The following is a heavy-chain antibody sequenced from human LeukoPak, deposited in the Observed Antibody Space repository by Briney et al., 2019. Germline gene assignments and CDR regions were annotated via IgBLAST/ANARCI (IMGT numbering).Heavy chain of an antibody. CDR1: GGSTSSGDYY. CDR3: ARTVVVTATLFDY. D-gene: IGHD2-21*02. CDR2: IYYSGGT. V-gene: IGHV4-39*07. Sequence: SETLSLTGTVSGGSTSSGDYYWSWIRQPPGKGLEWIGSIYYSGGTYYNPYLKSRVTISVDTSKNQFSLKLSSVTAADTAVYYCARTVVVTATLFDYWGQGTLVTVSS. J-gene: IGHJ4*02.